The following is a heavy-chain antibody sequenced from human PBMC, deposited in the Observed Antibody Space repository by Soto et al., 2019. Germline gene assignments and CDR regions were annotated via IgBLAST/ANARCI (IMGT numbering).Heavy chain of an antibody. V-gene: IGHV3-66*01. CDR1: GFAIYRND. D-gene: IGHD3-10*01. Sequence: EVQLVQSGGALVQPGGSLRLSCVASGFAIYRNDMIWVRQAPGKGLEWVAHIHSDHKTFYADSVKGRFTISKDNSKNTLFFEMNSLRSEDTALYYCAACGPNSGDGYWGQGTLVTVSP. CDR3: AACGPNSGDGY. CDR2: IHSDHKT. J-gene: IGHJ4*02.